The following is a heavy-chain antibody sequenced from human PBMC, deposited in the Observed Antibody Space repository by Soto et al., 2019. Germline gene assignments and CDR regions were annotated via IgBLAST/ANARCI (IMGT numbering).Heavy chain of an antibody. CDR3: ARPDIYYYYGMDV. Sequence: EVQLVESGGGLVQPGGSLRLSCAASGFTFSSYWMSWVRQAPGKGLEWVANIKQDGSEKYYVDSVKGRFTISRDNAKNSLYLQMNSLRAEDTAVYYCARPDIYYYYGMDVWGQGTTVTVSS. CDR1: GFTFSSYW. CDR2: IKQDGSEK. V-gene: IGHV3-7*03. J-gene: IGHJ6*02.